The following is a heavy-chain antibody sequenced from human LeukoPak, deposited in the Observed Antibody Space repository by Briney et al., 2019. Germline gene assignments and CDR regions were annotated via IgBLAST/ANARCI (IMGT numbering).Heavy chain of an antibody. V-gene: IGHV3-23*01. Sequence: PGGSLRLSCAASGFTFSSYAMSWVRQAPGKGLEWVSAISGSGGSTYYADSVKGRFTISRDNSKNTLYLQMNSLRAEDTAVYYCAKDSAAYCSSTSCYSGTDYWGQGTLVTVSS. CDR3: AKDSAAYCSSTSCYSGTDY. D-gene: IGHD2-2*01. CDR2: ISGSGGST. CDR1: GFTFSSYA. J-gene: IGHJ4*02.